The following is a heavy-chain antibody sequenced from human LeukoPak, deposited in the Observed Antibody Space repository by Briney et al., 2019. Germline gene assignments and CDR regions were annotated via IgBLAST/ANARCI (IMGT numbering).Heavy chain of an antibody. D-gene: IGHD2-2*01. V-gene: IGHV3-9*01. CDR3: AKCWRSSTSCYGGAH. CDR2: ISWDSSSI. J-gene: IGHJ4*02. CDR1: GFTFDDYA. Sequence: GGSLRLSCAASGFTFDDYAMHWVRQVPGKGLEWVSGISWDSSSIGYADSVKGRFTISRDNAKKSLYLQMNSLRAEDTAVYYCAKCWRSSTSCYGGAHWGQGTLVTVSS.